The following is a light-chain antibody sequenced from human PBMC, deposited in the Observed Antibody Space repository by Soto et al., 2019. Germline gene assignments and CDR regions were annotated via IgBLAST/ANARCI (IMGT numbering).Light chain of an antibody. CDR3: QQYKNWPPVT. J-gene: IGKJ4*01. CDR2: GAS. Sequence: DIVMTHSPATLSVSPGERATLSCRASQSVSTNLAWYQQKPGQAPRLLIYGASIRATGVPARFSGSGSGTDFTLTISSLQPEDFAVYFCQQYKNWPPVTFGGGTKVDIK. V-gene: IGKV3-15*01. CDR1: QSVSTN.